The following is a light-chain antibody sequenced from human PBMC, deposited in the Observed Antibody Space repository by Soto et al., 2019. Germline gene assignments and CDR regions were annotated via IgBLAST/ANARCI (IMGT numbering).Light chain of an antibody. CDR1: SSDIGGYKF. CDR2: EVS. J-gene: IGLJ1*01. V-gene: IGLV2-14*01. Sequence: QSALTQPASVSGSPGQSITISCTGTSSDIGGYKFVSWYQQHPGKAPKLIIYEVSDRPSGVSDRFSGSKSEYTASLTISGLQPEDEADYYGSSYTSSSTYVFGTGTKVTVL. CDR3: SSYTSSSTYV.